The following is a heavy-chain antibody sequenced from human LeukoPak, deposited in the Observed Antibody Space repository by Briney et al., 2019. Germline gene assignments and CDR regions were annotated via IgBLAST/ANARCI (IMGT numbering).Heavy chain of an antibody. CDR3: ARRGYSYDPYY. CDR2: IDPSDSYT. J-gene: IGHJ4*02. D-gene: IGHD5-18*01. V-gene: IGHV5-10-1*01. Sequence: GESLKISCKGSGYSFTSYWISWVRQMPGKGLEWMGRIDPSDSYTNYSPSFQVHVTISADKSISTAYLQWSSLKASDTAVYYCARRGYSYDPYYWGQGTLVTVSS. CDR1: GYSFTSYW.